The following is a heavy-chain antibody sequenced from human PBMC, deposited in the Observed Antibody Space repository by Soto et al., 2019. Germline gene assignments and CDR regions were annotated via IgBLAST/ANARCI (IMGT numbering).Heavy chain of an antibody. CDR3: ARGLFVLRFLHAFDI. D-gene: IGHD3-3*01. CDR2: TYYRSKWYN. Sequence: PSQTLSLTCAISGDSVSINSAAWNLIRQSPSRGLEWLGRTYYRSKWYNDYAVSVKSRITINPDTSKNQFSLQLNSVTPEDTAVYYCARGLFVLRFLHAFDIWGQGTMVTVSS. J-gene: IGHJ3*02. V-gene: IGHV6-1*01. CDR1: GDSVSINSAA.